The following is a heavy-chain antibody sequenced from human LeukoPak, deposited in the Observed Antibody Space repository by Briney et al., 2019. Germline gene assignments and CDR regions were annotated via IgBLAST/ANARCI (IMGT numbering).Heavy chain of an antibody. J-gene: IGHJ4*02. CDR1: GFTFSSYG. V-gene: IGHV3-23*01. CDR2: ISGSGGST. Sequence: GGSLRLSYAATGFTFSSYGMSWVRQAPGKGLEWVSAISGSGGSTYYADSVKGRFTISRDNSKNTLYLQMNSLRAEDTAVYYCAKDNAYSSGWLYYFDYWGQGTLVTVSS. CDR3: AKDNAYSSGWLYYFDY. D-gene: IGHD6-19*01.